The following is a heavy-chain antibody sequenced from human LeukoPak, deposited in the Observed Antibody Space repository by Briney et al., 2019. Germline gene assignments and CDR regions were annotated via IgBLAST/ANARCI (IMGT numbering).Heavy chain of an antibody. CDR1: GGSISSGGYY. V-gene: IGHV4-31*03. Sequence: SQTLSLTCTVSGGSISSGGYYCSWIRQHPGKGLEWIGYIYYSGGTYYNPSLKSRVTMSVDTSKNQFTLKLSSVTAADTAVYYCARDKAGTRDYWGQGTLVTVSS. CDR2: IYYSGGT. J-gene: IGHJ4*02. CDR3: ARDKAGTRDY. D-gene: IGHD6-19*01.